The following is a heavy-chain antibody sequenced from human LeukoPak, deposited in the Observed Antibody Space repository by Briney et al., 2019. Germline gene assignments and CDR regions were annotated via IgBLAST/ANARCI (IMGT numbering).Heavy chain of an antibody. V-gene: IGHV3-23*01. Sequence: PGGSLRLSCAASGFAFSSYAMSWVRQAPGEGLEWVSTTSGSGGSTDYSDSVTGRFTISRDNSKNTLYLQMNSLRADDTALYYCAKGGSFRAFDYWGQGTLVIVSS. D-gene: IGHD6-13*01. CDR2: TSGSGGST. CDR1: GFAFSSYA. J-gene: IGHJ4*02. CDR3: AKGGSFRAFDY.